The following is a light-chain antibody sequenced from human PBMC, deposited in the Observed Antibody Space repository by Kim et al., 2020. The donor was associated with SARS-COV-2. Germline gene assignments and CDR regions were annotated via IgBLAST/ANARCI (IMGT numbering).Light chain of an antibody. V-gene: IGKV3-20*01. J-gene: IGKJ2*01. CDR1: QSVSNSY. Sequence: LTPGERATLSCRASQSVSNSYLAWYQQKPGQAPRHLIYGASSRATGIPDRFSGSGSGTDFTLTISRLEPEDFAVYYCQQYGSSPYTFGQGTKLEI. CDR3: QQYGSSPYT. CDR2: GAS.